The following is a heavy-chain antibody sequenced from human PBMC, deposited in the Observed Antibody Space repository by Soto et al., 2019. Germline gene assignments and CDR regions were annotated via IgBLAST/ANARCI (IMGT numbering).Heavy chain of an antibody. J-gene: IGHJ4*02. V-gene: IGHV1-46*01. D-gene: IGHD4-17*01. CDR2: INPSAGTT. CDR1: GYTFTNYY. Sequence: QVQLVQSGAEVKKPGASVKVSCKASGYTFTNYYMHWVRQAPGQGLEWMGIINPSAGTTTYAQRFQGRVTMTRDTSTSTVYMELSSLRSEDTAVYYCARDAYGGQSPPSLAYWGQGTLVTVSS. CDR3: ARDAYGGQSPPSLAY.